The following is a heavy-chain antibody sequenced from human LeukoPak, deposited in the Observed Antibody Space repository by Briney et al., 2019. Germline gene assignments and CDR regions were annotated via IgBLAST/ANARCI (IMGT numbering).Heavy chain of an antibody. CDR3: VRERDGGYFDY. CDR2: IKPSGGST. D-gene: IGHD5-24*01. Sequence: ASVKVSCKASGYIFTNYYMHWVRQAPGQGLEWKGIIKPSGGSTSYAQRFQGRVTMTRDTSTNTVYMELSSLRSEDTAMYYCVRERDGGYFDYWGQGILVTVSS. CDR1: GYIFTNYY. V-gene: IGHV1-46*01. J-gene: IGHJ4*02.